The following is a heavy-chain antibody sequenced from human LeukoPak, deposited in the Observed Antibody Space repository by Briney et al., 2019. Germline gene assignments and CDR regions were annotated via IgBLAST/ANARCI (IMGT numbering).Heavy chain of an antibody. CDR3: ATYLPSPQPPFTGYYYYGMDV. V-gene: IGHV1-24*01. D-gene: IGHD1-14*01. Sequence: ASVKVSCKVSGYTLTELSMHWVRQAPGNGLEWMGGFDPEDGETIYAQKFQGRVTMTEDTSTDTAYMELSSLRSEDTAVYYCATYLPSPQPPFTGYYYYGMDVWGQGTTVTVSS. J-gene: IGHJ6*02. CDR2: FDPEDGET. CDR1: GYTLTELS.